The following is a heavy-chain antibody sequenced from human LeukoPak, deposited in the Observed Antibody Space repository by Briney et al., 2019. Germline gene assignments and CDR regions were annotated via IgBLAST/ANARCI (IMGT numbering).Heavy chain of an antibody. V-gene: IGHV3-74*01. D-gene: IGHD4-17*01. CDR1: GFTFSSYW. CDR3: ARGGFDYGDYAFDY. J-gene: IGHJ4*02. CDR2: INSDGSST. Sequence: GGSLRLSCAASGFTFSSYWMHWVRQAPGKGLVWVSRINSDGSSTSYADSVKGRFTISRDNAKNTLYLQMNSLRAEDTAVYYCARGGFDYGDYAFDYWGQGTLVTVSS.